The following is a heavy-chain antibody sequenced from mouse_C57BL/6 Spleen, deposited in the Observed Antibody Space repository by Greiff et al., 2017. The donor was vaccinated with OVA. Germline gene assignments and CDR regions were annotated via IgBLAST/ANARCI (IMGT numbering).Heavy chain of an antibody. V-gene: IGHV5-17*01. D-gene: IGHD2-12*01. J-gene: IGHJ2*01. CDR2: ISSGSSTI. Sequence: EVHLVESGGGLVKPGGSLKLSCAASGFTFSDYGMHWVRQAPEKGLEWVAYISSGSSTIYYADTVKGRFTISRDNAKNTLFLQMTSLRSEDTAMYYCARGTIKGFDYWGQGTTLTVSS. CDR3: ARGTIKGFDY. CDR1: GFTFSDYG.